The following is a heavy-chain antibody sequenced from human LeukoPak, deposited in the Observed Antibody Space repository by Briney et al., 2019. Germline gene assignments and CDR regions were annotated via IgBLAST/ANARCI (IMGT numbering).Heavy chain of an antibody. V-gene: IGHV3-20*04. D-gene: IGHD3-10*01. J-gene: IGHJ4*02. Sequence: GGSLRLSCAASGFTFDDYGMSWVRQAPGKGLEWVSGINWNGGSTGYADSVKGRFTISRDNAKNSLDLQMNSLRVEDTGIYYCVKVAKYYYGSETYFEHWGQGTPVTASS. CDR2: INWNGGST. CDR1: GFTFDDYG. CDR3: VKVAKYYYGSETYFEH.